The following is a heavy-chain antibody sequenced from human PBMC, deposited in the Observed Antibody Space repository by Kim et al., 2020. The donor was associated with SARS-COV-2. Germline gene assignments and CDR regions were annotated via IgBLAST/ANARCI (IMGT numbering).Heavy chain of an antibody. D-gene: IGHD4-4*01. J-gene: IGHJ4*02. V-gene: IGHV3-48*02. CDR3: ARGGPVTGFVY. Sequence: YSDSVKGRFIISRDNAKDSLYLQMNSLRDDDTSVYYCARGGPVTGFVYWGQGTLVTVSS.